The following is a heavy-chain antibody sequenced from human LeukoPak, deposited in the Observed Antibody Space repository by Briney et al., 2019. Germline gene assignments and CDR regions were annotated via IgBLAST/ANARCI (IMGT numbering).Heavy chain of an antibody. CDR1: GYSISSGYY. CDR3: ARGHPRRQAAIDGWFDP. Sequence: PSETLSFTSTVSGYSISSGYYWGWIRQPPGKGLEWIGPICHSGSTYYNPPLKSRVTRSVATSKTQFSLRMSSLTAADTAVYYCARGHPRRQAAIDGWFDPWGQGTLVTVSS. J-gene: IGHJ5*02. V-gene: IGHV4-38-2*02. CDR2: ICHSGST. D-gene: IGHD2-2*01.